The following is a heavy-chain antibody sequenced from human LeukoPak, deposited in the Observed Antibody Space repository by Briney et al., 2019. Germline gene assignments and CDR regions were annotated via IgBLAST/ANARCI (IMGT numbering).Heavy chain of an antibody. V-gene: IGHV4-59*01. J-gene: IGHJ3*02. Sequence: SETLSLTCTVSGGSISSYYWSWIRQPPGKGLEWIGYIYYSGSTNYNPSLKSRVTISVDTSKNQFSLKLSSVTAADTAVYYCARNPDYYDSSGYPEAFGIWGQGTMVTVSS. CDR1: GGSISSYY. CDR3: ARNPDYYDSSGYPEAFGI. D-gene: IGHD3-22*01. CDR2: IYYSGST.